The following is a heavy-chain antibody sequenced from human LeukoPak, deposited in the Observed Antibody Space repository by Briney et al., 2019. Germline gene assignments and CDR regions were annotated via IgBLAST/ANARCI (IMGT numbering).Heavy chain of an antibody. CDR3: ARVNYYDSSGYSNDY. CDR1: VFTFSSYW. V-gene: IGHV3-74*01. D-gene: IGHD3-22*01. J-gene: IGHJ4*02. Sequence: GGSLRLSCAASVFTFSSYWMHCVRQAPGKGLVCVSRINSDGSSTSYADSVKGRFTISRHNAKNALYLQMNSLRAEDTAVYYCARVNYYDSSGYSNDYWGQGTLVTVSS. CDR2: INSDGSST.